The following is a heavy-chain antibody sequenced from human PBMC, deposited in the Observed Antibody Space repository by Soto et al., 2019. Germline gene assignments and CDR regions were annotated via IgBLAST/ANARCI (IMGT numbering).Heavy chain of an antibody. CDR3: MKAHESGDFLGMSV. V-gene: IGHV4-61*01. D-gene: IGHD3-10*01. CDR2: MYKTGET. J-gene: IGHJ6*02. Sequence: PSLTCTVSGGSVSTGMKYWGWVRQPPGKALEFIGYMYKTGETLLNSSLKSRVTLSMETSKNQFSLTLSSVTAADTAVYFCMKAHESGDFLGMSVWGPGTTVTVSS. CDR1: GGSVSTGMKY.